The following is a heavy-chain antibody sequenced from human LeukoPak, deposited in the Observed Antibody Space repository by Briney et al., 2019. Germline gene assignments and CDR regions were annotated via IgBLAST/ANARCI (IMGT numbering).Heavy chain of an antibody. V-gene: IGHV3-48*01. J-gene: IGHJ5*02. CDR3: AREFNYYDSSGYYAS. CDR2: ISSDRKTT. CDR1: GFTFSDYS. Sequence: PGGSLRLSCAASGFTFSDYSMNWVRQAPGKGLEDISYISSDRKTTWYADSVKGRFTISRDNAKNSLYLQMNSLRVEDTAVYYCAREFNYYDSSGYYASWGQGTLVTVSS. D-gene: IGHD3-22*01.